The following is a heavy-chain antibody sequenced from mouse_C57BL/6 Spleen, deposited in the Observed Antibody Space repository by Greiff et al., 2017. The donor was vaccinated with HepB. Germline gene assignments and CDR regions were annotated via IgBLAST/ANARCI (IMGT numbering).Heavy chain of an antibody. D-gene: IGHD3-2*02. V-gene: IGHV1-15*01. CDR2: IDPETGGT. J-gene: IGHJ3*01. CDR1: GYTFTDYE. CDR3: TPSGYAAY. Sequence: QVQLKQSGAELVRPGASVTLSCKASGYTFTDYEMHWVKQTPVHGLEWIGAIDPETGGTAYNQKFKGKAILTADKSSSTAYMELRSLTSEDSAVYYCTPSGYAAYWGQGTLVTVSA.